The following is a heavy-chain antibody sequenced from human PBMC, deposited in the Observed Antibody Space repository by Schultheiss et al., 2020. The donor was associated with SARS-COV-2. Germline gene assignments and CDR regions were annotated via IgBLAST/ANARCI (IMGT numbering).Heavy chain of an antibody. D-gene: IGHD3-10*01. J-gene: IGHJ4*02. CDR3: AGSPMVRGVLGY. V-gene: IGHV3-33*08. CDR1: EFSFRNYW. Sequence: GGSLRLSCAASEFSFRNYWMHWVRQAPGKGLEWVAVIWYDGSNKYYADSVKGRFTISRDNSKNTLYLQMNSLRAEDTAVYYCAGSPMVRGVLGYWGQGTLVTVSS. CDR2: IWYDGSNK.